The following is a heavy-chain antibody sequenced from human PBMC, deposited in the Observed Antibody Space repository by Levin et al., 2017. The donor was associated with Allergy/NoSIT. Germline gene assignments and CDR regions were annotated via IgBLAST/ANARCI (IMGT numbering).Heavy chain of an antibody. CDR3: AKSSSRWSYYYGMDV. Sequence: PGGSLRLSCAASGFTFDDYAMHWVRQAPGKGLEWVSGISWNSGSIGYADSVKGRFTISRDNAKNSLYLQMNSLRAEDTALYYCAKSSSRWSYYYGMDVWGQGTTVTVSS. J-gene: IGHJ6*02. CDR1: GFTFDDYA. CDR2: ISWNSGSI. D-gene: IGHD3-3*01. V-gene: IGHV3-9*01.